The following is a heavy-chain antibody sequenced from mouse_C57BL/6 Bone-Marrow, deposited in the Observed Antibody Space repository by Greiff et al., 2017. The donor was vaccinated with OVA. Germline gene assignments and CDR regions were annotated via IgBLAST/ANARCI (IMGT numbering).Heavy chain of an antibody. J-gene: IGHJ2*01. V-gene: IGHV1-66*01. D-gene: IGHD1-1*01. CDR2: IYPGSGNT. CDR1: GYSFTSYY. Sequence: QVQLQQSGPELVKPGASVKISCKASGYSFTSYYIHWVKQRPGQGLEWIGWIYPGSGNTKYNEKFKGKATLTADTSSSTAYMQLSSLTSEDAAVYYCARGPLITTVYFDYWGQGTTLTVSS. CDR3: ARGPLITTVYFDY.